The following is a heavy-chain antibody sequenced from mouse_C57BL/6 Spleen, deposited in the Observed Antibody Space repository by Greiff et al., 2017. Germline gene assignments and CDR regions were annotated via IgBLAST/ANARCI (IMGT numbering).Heavy chain of an antibody. Sequence: EVKLVESGGGLVQPGGSMKLSCAASGFTFSDAWMDWVRQSPETGLEWVAEIRNKANNHATYYAESVNGRFTISRDDSKSSVYLQMNSLRAEDTGIYYCTRRGYDYDEYYFDYWGQGTTLTVSS. CDR3: TRRGYDYDEYYFDY. CDR1: GFTFSDAW. D-gene: IGHD2-4*01. CDR2: IRNKANNHAT. V-gene: IGHV6-6*01. J-gene: IGHJ2*01.